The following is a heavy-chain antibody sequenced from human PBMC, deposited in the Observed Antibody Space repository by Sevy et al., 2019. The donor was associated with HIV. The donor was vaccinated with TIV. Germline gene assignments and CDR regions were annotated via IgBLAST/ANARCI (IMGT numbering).Heavy chain of an antibody. D-gene: IGHD2-2*01. CDR2: ISRSGGST. J-gene: IGHJ6*02. V-gene: IGHV3-23*01. CDR3: AKVDVVVPVADYGLDV. Sequence: GVSLRLSCAASGFTFSNYAMSWVRQAPGKGLEWVSSISRSGGSTYYADSVKGRFTISRDNSKNTLYLQMNSLRAEDTAVYYCAKVDVVVPVADYGLDVWGQGTTVTVFS. CDR1: GFTFSNYA.